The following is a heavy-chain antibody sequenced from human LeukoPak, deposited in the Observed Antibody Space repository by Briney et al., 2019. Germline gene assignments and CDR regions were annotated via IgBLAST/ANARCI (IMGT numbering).Heavy chain of an antibody. D-gene: IGHD3-22*01. V-gene: IGHV1-2*04. Sequence: ASVKVSRKASGYTFTGYYMHWVRQAPGQGLEWMGWINPNSGGTNYAQKFQGWVTMTRDTSISTAYMELSRLRSDDTAVYYCAAHYYDSSGAFDYWGQGTLVTVSS. J-gene: IGHJ4*02. CDR1: GYTFTGYY. CDR2: INPNSGGT. CDR3: AAHYYDSSGAFDY.